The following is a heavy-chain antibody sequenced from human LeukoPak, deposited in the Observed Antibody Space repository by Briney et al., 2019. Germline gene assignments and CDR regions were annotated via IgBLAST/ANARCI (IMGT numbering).Heavy chain of an antibody. J-gene: IGHJ5*02. CDR2: INPGGGST. Sequence: GASVKVSCKASGYTFTSYYMHWVRQAPGQGLEWMVIINPGGGSTSYAQKFQGRVTMTRDTSTSTVYMELRSLRSEDTAVYYCARQPTYCGGDCYSSWFDPWGQGNLVTVSS. D-gene: IGHD2-21*02. V-gene: IGHV1-46*01. CDR3: ARQPTYCGGDCYSSWFDP. CDR1: GYTFTSYY.